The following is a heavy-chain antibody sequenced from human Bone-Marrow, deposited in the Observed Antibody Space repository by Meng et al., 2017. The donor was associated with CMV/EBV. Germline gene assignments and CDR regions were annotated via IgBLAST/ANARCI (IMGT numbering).Heavy chain of an antibody. Sequence: ASVKVSCKASGYTFIDYYLHWVRQAPGQGLEWMGIIDPSGDNTRYAQKFQDRVTMTRDTSTSTVYLELSSLTSDDTAVYYCARFTYRSRWSGDYWGQGTLVTVSS. V-gene: IGHV1-46*01. CDR2: IDPSGDNT. J-gene: IGHJ4*02. D-gene: IGHD6-19*01. CDR3: ARFTYRSRWSGDY. CDR1: GYTFIDYY.